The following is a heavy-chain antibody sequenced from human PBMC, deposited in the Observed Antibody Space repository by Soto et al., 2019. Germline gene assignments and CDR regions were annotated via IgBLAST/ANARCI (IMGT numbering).Heavy chain of an antibody. CDR2: INHSGST. Sequence: SETLSLTCAVYGGSFSGYYWSWIRQPPWKGLEWIGEINHSGSTNYNPSLKSRVTISVDTSKDQFSLKLRFVTAADTAVYYCARHEAGWYFASWGQGTLVTVSS. D-gene: IGHD6-25*01. CDR3: ARHEAGWYFAS. J-gene: IGHJ4*02. V-gene: IGHV4-34*01. CDR1: GGSFSGYY.